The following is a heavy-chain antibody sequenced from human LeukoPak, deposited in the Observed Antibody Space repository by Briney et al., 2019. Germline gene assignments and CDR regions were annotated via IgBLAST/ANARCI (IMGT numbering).Heavy chain of an antibody. D-gene: IGHD3-3*02. CDR2: IKEDGSEK. CDR3: ARDSQHLNFDY. Sequence: GGSLRLSCAASGFTFSNYWMNWVRQAPGRGLEWVANIKEDGSEKYRVDSVKGRFIISRDNAKNSLYLQMNSLRAEDTAVYYCARDSQHLNFDYWGQGTLVTVSS. J-gene: IGHJ4*02. V-gene: IGHV3-7*04. CDR1: GFTFSNYW.